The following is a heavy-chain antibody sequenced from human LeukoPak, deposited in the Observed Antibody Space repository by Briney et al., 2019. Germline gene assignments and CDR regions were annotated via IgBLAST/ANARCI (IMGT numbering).Heavy chain of an antibody. J-gene: IGHJ3*02. CDR3: ARRMKTGDRVGTFDI. CDR2: IGTDGSYI. D-gene: IGHD1-1*01. Sequence: GGSLRLSCAASGFTFSSHNMNWVRQAPMKGLEWVSSIGTDGSYIYYADSVQGRFTISRDNAKNSLYLQMNSLTAEDTAVYYCARRMKTGDRVGTFDIWGQGTMVTVSS. V-gene: IGHV3-21*01. CDR1: GFTFSSHN.